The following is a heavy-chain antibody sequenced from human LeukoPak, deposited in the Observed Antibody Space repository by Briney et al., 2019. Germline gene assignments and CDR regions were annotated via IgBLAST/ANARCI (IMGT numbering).Heavy chain of an antibody. D-gene: IGHD6-13*01. J-gene: IGHJ4*02. V-gene: IGHV3-66*01. CDR1: GFTFSSYS. Sequence: PGGSLRLSCAASGFTFSSYSMSWVRQAPGKGLEWVSVIYRGGSTYCADSVKGRFTISRDNSKTALYLQMNSLRAEDTAVYYCAREIAAAGDYWGQGTLVTVSS. CDR3: AREIAAAGDY. CDR2: IYRGGST.